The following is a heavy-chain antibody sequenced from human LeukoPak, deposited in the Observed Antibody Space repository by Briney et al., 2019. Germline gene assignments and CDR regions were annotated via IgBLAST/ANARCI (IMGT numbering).Heavy chain of an antibody. CDR3: ARHAGSGNYYYYYYMDV. Sequence: SETLSLTCAVDGGSFSGYYWSWIRQPPGKGLEWIGEINHSGSTNYNPSLKSRVTISVDTSKNQFSLKLSSVTAADTAVYYCARHAGSGNYYYYYYMDVWGKGTTVTISS. J-gene: IGHJ6*03. V-gene: IGHV4-34*01. CDR2: INHSGST. D-gene: IGHD3-10*01. CDR1: GGSFSGYY.